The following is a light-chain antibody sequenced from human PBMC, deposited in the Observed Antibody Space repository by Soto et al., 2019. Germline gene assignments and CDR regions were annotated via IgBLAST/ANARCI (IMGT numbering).Light chain of an antibody. CDR1: QSVSSY. V-gene: IGKV3-11*01. CDR2: DAS. CDR3: QQRSNWPPIT. Sequence: EIVLTQSPATLSLSPGERATLSCRASQSVSSYLAWYQQKPGQAPRLLIYDASNRATGMPARFSGSGSGTDFTLTISSPEPEDFAVYYCQQRSNWPPITFGQGTRLEIK. J-gene: IGKJ5*01.